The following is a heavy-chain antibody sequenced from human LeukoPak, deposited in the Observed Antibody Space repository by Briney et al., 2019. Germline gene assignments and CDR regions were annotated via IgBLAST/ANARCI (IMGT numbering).Heavy chain of an antibody. D-gene: IGHD6-6*01. CDR3: ASYPRYSSSPPFDY. V-gene: IGHV1-2*02. CDR1: GYTFTGQD. Sequence: ASVKVSCKASGYTFTGQDMHWVRQAPGQGFEWMGWINPNTGATNYAQKFQDRVTMTRDTTINTAYMELTSLTSDDTAVYYCASYPRYSSSPPFDYWGQGTMVTVSP. J-gene: IGHJ4*02. CDR2: INPNTGAT.